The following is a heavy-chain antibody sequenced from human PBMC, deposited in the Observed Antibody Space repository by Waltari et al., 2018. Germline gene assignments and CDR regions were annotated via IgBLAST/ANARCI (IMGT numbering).Heavy chain of an antibody. CDR1: GGTFSSYA. CDR3: ARAGCSGGSCSIDAFDI. J-gene: IGHJ3*02. D-gene: IGHD2-15*01. V-gene: IGHV1-69*05. Sequence: QVQLVQSGAEVKKPGSSVKVSCKASGGTFSSYAISWVRQAPGQGLEWMGGIIPIFGAANYAKKFQGRVTITTDESTSTAYMELSSLRSEDTAVYYCARAGCSGGSCSIDAFDIWGQGTMVTVSS. CDR2: IIPIFGAA.